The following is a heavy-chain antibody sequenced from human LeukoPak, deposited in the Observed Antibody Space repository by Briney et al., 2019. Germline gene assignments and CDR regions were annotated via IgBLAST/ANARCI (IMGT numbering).Heavy chain of an antibody. CDR3: TKWGSGSPSDGMDV. CDR1: GFTFSNYV. Sequence: GGSLRLSCAASGFTFSNYVMNWVRQTPGKGLEWVSAISGSGGSTYYADSVKGRFTISGDNSKITLYLQMNSLRAEDTAVYYCTKWGSGSPSDGMDVWGQGTTVTVSS. CDR2: ISGSGGST. V-gene: IGHV3-23*01. D-gene: IGHD3-10*01. J-gene: IGHJ6*02.